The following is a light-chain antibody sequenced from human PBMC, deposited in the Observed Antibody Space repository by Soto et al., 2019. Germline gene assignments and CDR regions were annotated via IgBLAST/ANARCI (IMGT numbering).Light chain of an antibody. Sequence: QSVLTQPASVSGSPGQSITISCTGTSSDVGGYNYVSWYQQHPGKAPKLMIYDVSNRPSGVSKRFSGSKSGNTASLTISGLQAEDEADYYSSSYTSSTVDVFGPGTKVTVL. CDR2: DVS. V-gene: IGLV2-14*01. J-gene: IGLJ1*01. CDR1: SSDVGGYNY. CDR3: SSYTSSTVDV.